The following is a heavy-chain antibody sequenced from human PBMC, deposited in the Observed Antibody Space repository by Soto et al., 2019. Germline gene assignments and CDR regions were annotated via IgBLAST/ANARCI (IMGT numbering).Heavy chain of an antibody. CDR3: AKDLGDYGDYFDY. V-gene: IGHV3-30*18. CDR2: ISYDGSNK. J-gene: IGHJ4*02. CDR1: GFTFSSYG. D-gene: IGHD4-17*01. Sequence: QVQLVESGGGVVQPGRSLRLSCAASGFTFSSYGMHWVRQAPGKGLEWVAVISYDGSNKYYADSVKGRFTISRDNSKNTLYLQMNSLRAEDTAVYYCAKDLGDYGDYFDYWGQGTLVTVSS.